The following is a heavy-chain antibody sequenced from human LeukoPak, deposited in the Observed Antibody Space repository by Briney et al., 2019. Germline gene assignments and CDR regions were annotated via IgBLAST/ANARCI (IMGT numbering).Heavy chain of an antibody. CDR2: INPSGGST. D-gene: IGHD2-2*01. Sequence: ASVKVSCKASGYTFTYRYLHWVRQAPGQGLEWMGIINPSGGSTSYAQKFQGRVTITRDTSTSTVYMEVSSLRSEDTAVYYCARDEGYCSSTNCYLFDYWGQGTLVTVSS. J-gene: IGHJ4*02. CDR1: GYTFTYRY. CDR3: ARDEGYCSSTNCYLFDY. V-gene: IGHV1-46*03.